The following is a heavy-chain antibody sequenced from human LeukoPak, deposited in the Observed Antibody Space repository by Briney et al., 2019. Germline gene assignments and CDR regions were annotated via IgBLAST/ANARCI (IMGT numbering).Heavy chain of an antibody. CDR3: AKGVGDYYDSSGYYLLYFDY. CDR2: ISGSGGST. V-gene: IGHV3-23*01. CDR1: GFTFSSYA. D-gene: IGHD3-22*01. Sequence: PGGSLRLSCAASGFTFSSYAMSWVRQAPGKGLEWVSAISGSGGSTYYADSVKGRFTISRDNSKNTLYLQMNSLRAEDTAVYYCAKGVGDYYDSSGYYLLYFDYWGQGTLVTVSS. J-gene: IGHJ4*02.